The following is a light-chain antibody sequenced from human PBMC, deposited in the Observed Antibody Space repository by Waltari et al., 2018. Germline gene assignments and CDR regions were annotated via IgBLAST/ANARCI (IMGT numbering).Light chain of an antibody. CDR3: QMYGRLPVT. CDR1: QSVGRS. V-gene: IGKV3-20*01. CDR2: DAS. J-gene: IGKJ1*01. Sequence: EIIFTQSPGTLSLSPGERATLACRASQSVGRSLCWYQQKHGQAPRLLIYDASTRDTGKPDFSLTISRLEPEDFAVYYCQMYGRLPVTFGQGTKVEI.